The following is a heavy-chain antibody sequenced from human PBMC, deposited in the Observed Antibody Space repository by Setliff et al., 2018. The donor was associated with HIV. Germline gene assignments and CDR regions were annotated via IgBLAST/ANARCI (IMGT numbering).Heavy chain of an antibody. Sequence: SETLSLTCTVSGASITSGSFYWSWIRQPAGKGLEWIGRVYTSGNTNYNPSLKGRVTMSVDTSKKQFSLKLTSVTAADTAVYYCAGHFYYSGSGIWAGLDSWGQGTLVTVSS. D-gene: IGHD3-10*01. J-gene: IGHJ4*02. CDR3: AGHFYYSGSGIWAGLDS. CDR1: GASITSGSFY. CDR2: VYTSGNT. V-gene: IGHV4-61*02.